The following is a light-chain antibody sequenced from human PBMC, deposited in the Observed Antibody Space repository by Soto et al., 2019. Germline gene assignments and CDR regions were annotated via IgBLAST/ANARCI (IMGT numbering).Light chain of an antibody. CDR2: AAA. Sequence: AIQMTQSPSSLSASVGDRVTITCRASQAIRNDLGWYQQKPGKAPKLLIFAAARLQSGVPSRFSGSGSGTVFTLTISSLQPEDFATYYCLQDYNFPYTFGQGTKIEIK. CDR1: QAIRND. V-gene: IGKV1-6*01. J-gene: IGKJ2*01. CDR3: LQDYNFPYT.